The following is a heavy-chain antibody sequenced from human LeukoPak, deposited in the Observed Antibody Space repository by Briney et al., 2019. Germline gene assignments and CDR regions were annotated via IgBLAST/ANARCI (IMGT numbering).Heavy chain of an antibody. Sequence: GGSLRLSCAASGFTFSSYGMHWVRQAPGKGLEWVAVMSYDGRYKYYTDSVKGRFTISRDDSKNTLYLQMDSLRAEDTAVYYCARDGDTAMPDPYYFDYWGQGTLVTVSS. CDR1: GFTFSSYG. V-gene: IGHV3-30*03. CDR3: ARDGDTAMPDPYYFDY. J-gene: IGHJ4*02. D-gene: IGHD5-18*01. CDR2: MSYDGRYK.